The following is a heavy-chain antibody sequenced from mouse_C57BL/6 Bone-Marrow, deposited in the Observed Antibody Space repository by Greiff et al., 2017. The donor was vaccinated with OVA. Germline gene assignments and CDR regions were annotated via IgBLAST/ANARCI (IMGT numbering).Heavy chain of an antibody. CDR2: INSDDGST. Sequence: EVMLVESGEGLVKPGGSLKLSCAASGFTFSSYAMSWVRQTPEKRLELVAAINSDDGSTYYPDTMERRFIISRDNTKKTLYLQMSSLRSEDTALYYCASPDGYDRFAYWGQGTLVTVSA. J-gene: IGHJ3*01. V-gene: IGHV5-6-2*01. D-gene: IGHD2-2*01. CDR1: GFTFSSYA. CDR3: ASPDGYDRFAY.